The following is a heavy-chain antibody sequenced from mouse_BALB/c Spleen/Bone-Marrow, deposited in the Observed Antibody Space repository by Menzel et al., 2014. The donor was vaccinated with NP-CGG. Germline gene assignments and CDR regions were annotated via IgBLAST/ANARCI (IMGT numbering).Heavy chain of an antibody. V-gene: IGHV5-17*02. CDR2: ISSGSSTI. Sequence: EVKLVESGGGLVQPGGSRKLSCAASGFTFSSFGMHWVRQIPEKGLEWVAYISSGSSTIYYADTVKGRFTISRDNPKNTLFLQVTSLRSEDTAMYYCTRGGNWDDFDYWGQGTTLTVSS. CDR3: TRGGNWDDFDY. J-gene: IGHJ2*01. CDR1: GFTFSSFG. D-gene: IGHD4-1*01.